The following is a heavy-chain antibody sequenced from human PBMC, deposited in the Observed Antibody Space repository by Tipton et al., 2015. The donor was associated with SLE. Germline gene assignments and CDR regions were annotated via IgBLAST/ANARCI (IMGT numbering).Heavy chain of an antibody. CDR1: GGSISSGGYY. CDR3: ARDVRARVGARGGY. CDR2: IYYSGST. Sequence: TLSLTCTVSGGSISSGGYYWSWIRQHPGKGLEWIGYIYYSGSTNYNPSLKSRVTISVDTSKNQFSLKLSSVTAADTAVYYCARDVRARVGARGGYWGQGTLVTVSS. J-gene: IGHJ4*02. V-gene: IGHV4-31*03. D-gene: IGHD1-26*01.